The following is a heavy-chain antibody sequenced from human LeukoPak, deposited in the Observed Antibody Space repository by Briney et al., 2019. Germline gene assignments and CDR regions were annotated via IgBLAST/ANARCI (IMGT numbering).Heavy chain of an antibody. Sequence: GGSLRLSCAASGFTFSSYSMNWVRQAPGKGLEWVSSISSSSSYIYYADSVKGRFTISRDNAKNSLYLQMNSLRAEDTAVYYCARDGLRWPSLYWGQGTLVTVPS. D-gene: IGHD4-23*01. J-gene: IGHJ4*02. CDR2: ISSSSSYI. CDR3: ARDGLRWPSLY. CDR1: GFTFSSYS. V-gene: IGHV3-21*01.